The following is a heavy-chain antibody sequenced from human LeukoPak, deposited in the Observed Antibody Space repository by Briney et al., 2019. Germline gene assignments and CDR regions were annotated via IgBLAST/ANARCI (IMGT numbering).Heavy chain of an antibody. CDR2: IHHSGSA. CDR3: ARLPGCSGADCFRAFDI. CDR1: DDSISSYY. Sequence: SETLSLTCTVSDDSISSYYWIWIRQPPGKGLEWIGYIHHSGSANYNPSLRSRITMSVDTSKNHFSLSLTSVTAADTAVYYCARLPGCSGADCFRAFDIWGQGTMVTVSS. J-gene: IGHJ3*02. V-gene: IGHV4-59*08. D-gene: IGHD2-21*02.